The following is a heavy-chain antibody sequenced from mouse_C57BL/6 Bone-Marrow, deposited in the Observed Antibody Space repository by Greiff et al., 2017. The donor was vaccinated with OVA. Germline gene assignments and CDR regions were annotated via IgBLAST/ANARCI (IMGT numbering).Heavy chain of an antibody. CDR2: INPNNGGT. CDR1: GYTFTDYY. CDR3: ARPNMDY. V-gene: IGHV1-26*01. J-gene: IGHJ4*01. Sequence: VQLQQSGPELVKPGASVKISCKASGYTFTDYYMNWVKQSHGKSLEWIGDINPNNGGTSYNQKFKGKATLTVDKSSSTAYMELRSLTSEDSAVYYCARPNMDYWGQGTSVTVSS.